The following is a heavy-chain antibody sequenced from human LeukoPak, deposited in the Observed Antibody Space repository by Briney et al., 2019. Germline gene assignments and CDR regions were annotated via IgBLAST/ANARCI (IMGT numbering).Heavy chain of an antibody. V-gene: IGHV7-4-1*02. D-gene: IGHD5-18*01. J-gene: IGHJ5*02. CDR3: ARSLFEGYTAMVRAPFDP. CDR2: INTNTGNP. CDR1: GYTFTSYA. Sequence: ASVKVSCKASGYTFTSYAMNWVRQAPGQGLEWMGWINTNTGNPTYAQGFTGRFVFSLDTSVSTAYLQISSLKAEDTAVYYCARSLFEGYTAMVRAPFDPWGPGTLVTVSS.